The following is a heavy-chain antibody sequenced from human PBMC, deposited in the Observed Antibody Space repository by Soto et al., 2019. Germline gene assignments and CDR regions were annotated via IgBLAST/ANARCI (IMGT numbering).Heavy chain of an antibody. Sequence: QVQLQESGPGLVKPSQTLSLTCTVSGGSISSGDYYWSWIRQPPGKGLEWIGYIYYSGSTYYNPSIHGRVTRAIDTSKRHFALKLSTVTAADTAVYYCARGFGELALDYWGQGTLVTVSS. CDR2: IYYSGST. J-gene: IGHJ4*02. V-gene: IGHV4-30-4*01. CDR1: GGSISSGDYY. D-gene: IGHD3-10*01. CDR3: ARGFGELALDY.